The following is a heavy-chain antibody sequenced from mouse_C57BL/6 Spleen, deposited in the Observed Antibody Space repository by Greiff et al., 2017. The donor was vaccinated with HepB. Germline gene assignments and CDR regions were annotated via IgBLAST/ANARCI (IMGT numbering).Heavy chain of an antibody. Sequence: QVHVKQSGAELVRPGSSVKLSCKASGYTFTSYWMHWVKQRPIQGLEWIGNIDPSDSETHYNQKFKDKATLTVDKSSSTAYMQLSSLTSEDSAVYYCAREVVAPAYYFDYWGQGTTLTVSS. D-gene: IGHD1-1*01. V-gene: IGHV1-52*01. CDR2: IDPSDSET. CDR1: GYTFTSYW. CDR3: AREVVAPAYYFDY. J-gene: IGHJ2*01.